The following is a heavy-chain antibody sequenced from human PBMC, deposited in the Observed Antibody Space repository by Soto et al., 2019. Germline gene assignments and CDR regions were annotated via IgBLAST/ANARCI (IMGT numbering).Heavy chain of an antibody. CDR2: ISGSGGST. CDR3: AKDQSGSGWYATFDY. V-gene: IGHV3-23*01. Sequence: GVPLTLSRAASGFTITRYAMNWVRQAPGKGLEWVSAISGSGGSTYYADSVKGRFTISRDNSKNTLYLQMNSLRAEDTAVYYCAKDQSGSGWYATFDYWGQGTLVTVSS. D-gene: IGHD6-19*01. J-gene: IGHJ4*02. CDR1: GFTITRYA.